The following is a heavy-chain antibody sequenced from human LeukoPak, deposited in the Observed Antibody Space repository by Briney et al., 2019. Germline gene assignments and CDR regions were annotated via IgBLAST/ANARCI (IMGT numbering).Heavy chain of an antibody. Sequence: GGSLRLSCATSGFTFRNAWMTWVRQAPGKGLEWVGRIKSKDDDETIDYAAPVKGRFAISRDDSKNTLYLQMTSLETEDTGVYYSVRGLEFRGVNTPCYWGQGTLVTVSS. CDR1: GFTFRNAW. J-gene: IGHJ4*02. CDR3: VRGLEFRGVNTPCY. V-gene: IGHV3-15*01. CDR2: IKSKDDDETI. D-gene: IGHD3-10*01.